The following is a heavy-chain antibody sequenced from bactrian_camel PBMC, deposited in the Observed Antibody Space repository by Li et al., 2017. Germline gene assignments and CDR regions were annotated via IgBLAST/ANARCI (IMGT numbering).Heavy chain of an antibody. CDR3: AQAIRVGL. CDR2: IDSSGGTT. CDR1: GFSFSRFS. J-gene: IGHJ4*01. Sequence: HVQLVESGGGLVQPGGSLRLSCAASGFSFSRFSMKWVRQAPGKGLERVSTIDSSGGTTYPDPVKGRFTISRDNAKNTLYLQLNSLKTEDTARYYCAQAIRVGLRGQGTQVTVSS. V-gene: IGHV3S1*01.